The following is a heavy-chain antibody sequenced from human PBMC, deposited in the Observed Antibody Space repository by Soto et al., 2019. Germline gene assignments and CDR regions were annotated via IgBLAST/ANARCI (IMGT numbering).Heavy chain of an antibody. Sequence: ASVKVSCKASGYTFTGYYMHWVRQAPGQGLEWMGWINPNSGGTNYAQKFQGRVTMTRDTSISTAYMELSRLRSDDTAVYYCARVLPGAEPWFDPGGQGTLVTVSS. D-gene: IGHD1-26*01. CDR3: ARVLPGAEPWFDP. CDR2: INPNSGGT. CDR1: GYTFTGYY. J-gene: IGHJ5*02. V-gene: IGHV1-2*02.